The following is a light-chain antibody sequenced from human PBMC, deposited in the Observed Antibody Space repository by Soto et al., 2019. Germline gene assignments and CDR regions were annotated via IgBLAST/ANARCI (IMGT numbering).Light chain of an antibody. CDR3: QQYNSLWT. J-gene: IGKJ1*01. CDR1: QSISSW. V-gene: IGKV1-5*01. CDR2: DAS. Sequence: DIQMTQSPSTLSASVGGRVTITCRASQSISSWLAWYQQKPGKAPKLLIYDASSLESGVPSRFSGSGSGTEFTLTISSLQPDDFATYSCQQYNSLWTFGQGTKVAIK.